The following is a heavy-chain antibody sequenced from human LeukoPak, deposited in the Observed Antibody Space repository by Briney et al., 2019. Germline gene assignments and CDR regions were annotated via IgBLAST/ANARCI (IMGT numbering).Heavy chain of an antibody. J-gene: IGHJ4*02. V-gene: IGHV3-30*04. Sequence: GGSLRLSCAASGFTFSSYAMHWVRQAPGKGLEWVAVIPYDGSNKYYADSVKGRFTISRDNSKNSLYLQMNSLRAEDTGVYYCARDLGLYYYDSSGYFLPSFDYWGQGTLVTVSS. CDR2: IPYDGSNK. CDR1: GFTFSSYA. D-gene: IGHD3-22*01. CDR3: ARDLGLYYYDSSGYFLPSFDY.